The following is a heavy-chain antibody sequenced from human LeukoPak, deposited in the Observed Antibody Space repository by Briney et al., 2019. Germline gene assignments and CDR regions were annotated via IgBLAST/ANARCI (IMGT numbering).Heavy chain of an antibody. CDR3: ARDGSIAVKNWFDP. CDR2: IRYDGSNQ. V-gene: IGHV3-30*02. CDR1: GFTFSSYG. D-gene: IGHD6-19*01. J-gene: IGHJ5*02. Sequence: GGSLRLSCAASGFTFSSYGIHWVRQAPGKGLEWVAFIRYDGSNQYYADSVKGRFTISRDNSKNTLYLQMNSLKTEDTAVYYCARDGSIAVKNWFDPWGQGTLVTVSS.